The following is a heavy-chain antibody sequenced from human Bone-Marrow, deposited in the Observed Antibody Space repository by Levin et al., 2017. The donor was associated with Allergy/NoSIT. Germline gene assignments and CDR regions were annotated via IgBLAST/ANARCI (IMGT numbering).Heavy chain of an antibody. Sequence: SQTLSLPCAISGDRVSSNSAAWNWIRQSPSRGLEWLGRTYYRSKWYNDYAVSVKSRITINPDTSKNQFSLQLNSVTPEDTAVYYCARDTGIAAAGVDAFDSWGQGTMVTVSS. CDR1: GDRVSSNSAA. J-gene: IGHJ3*02. V-gene: IGHV6-1*01. CDR3: ARDTGIAAAGVDAFDS. D-gene: IGHD6-13*01. CDR2: TYYRSKWYN.